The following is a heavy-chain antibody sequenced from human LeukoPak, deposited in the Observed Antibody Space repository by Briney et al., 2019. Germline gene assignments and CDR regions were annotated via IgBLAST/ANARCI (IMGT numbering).Heavy chain of an antibody. CDR1: GYTFTGYY. Sequence: SVKVSCKASGYTFTGYYMHWVRQAPGQGLEWMGRIIPILGIANYAQKFQGRVTITADKSTSTAYMELSSLRSEDTAVYYCARDQGTMVRGVIIKDWGQGTLVTVSS. J-gene: IGHJ4*02. CDR2: IIPILGIA. D-gene: IGHD3-10*01. V-gene: IGHV1-69*04. CDR3: ARDQGTMVRGVIIKD.